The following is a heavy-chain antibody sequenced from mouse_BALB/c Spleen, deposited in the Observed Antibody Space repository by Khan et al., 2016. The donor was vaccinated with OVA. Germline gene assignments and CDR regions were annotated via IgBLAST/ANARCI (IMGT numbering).Heavy chain of an antibody. CDR3: ARDGSRYNYAMDY. J-gene: IGHJ4*01. CDR2: ISSSGST. Sequence: EVQLQESGPDLVKPSQSLSLTCTVTGYSITSDYAWNWIRQFPGNKLEWMGYISSSGSTNYNPALKSRISITRDTSKNQFFLQLNSVTTEDTATXYCARDGSRYNYAMDYWGQGTSVTVSS. V-gene: IGHV3-2*02. CDR1: GYSITSDYA. D-gene: IGHD2-3*01.